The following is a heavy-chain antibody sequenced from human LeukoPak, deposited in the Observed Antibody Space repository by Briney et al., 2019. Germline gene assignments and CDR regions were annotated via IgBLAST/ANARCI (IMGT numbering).Heavy chain of an antibody. V-gene: IGHV3-30-3*01. Sequence: AGGSLRLSCAASGFTFSSYAMHWVRQAPGKGLEWVAVISYDGSNKYYADSVKGRFTISRDNSKNTLYLQMNSLRAEDTAVYYCARGFGEGTLDVWGQGTTVTVSS. CDR1: GFTFSSYA. D-gene: IGHD3-10*01. CDR2: ISYDGSNK. J-gene: IGHJ6*02. CDR3: ARGFGEGTLDV.